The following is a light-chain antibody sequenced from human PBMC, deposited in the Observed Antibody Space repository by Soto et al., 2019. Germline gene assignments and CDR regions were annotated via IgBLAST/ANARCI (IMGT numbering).Light chain of an antibody. CDR3: QDSSTSPWP. CDR2: ATS. V-gene: IGKV3-20*01. CDR1: QSVTSTY. J-gene: IGKJ1*01. Sequence: TQSPGTLSLSPGERATLSCRAVQSVTSTYMAWYQQKPGQAPRLLIYATSCRATGIPDRFRGSGSGTDFTLTISSLEPEDSAVYYCQDSSTSPWPFGQGTKVDIK.